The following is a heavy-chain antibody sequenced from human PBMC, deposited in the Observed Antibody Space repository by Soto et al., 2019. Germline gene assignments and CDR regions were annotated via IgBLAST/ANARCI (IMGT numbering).Heavy chain of an antibody. J-gene: IGHJ4*02. CDR3: ARGRYGDY. CDR1: GYTFTSYG. Sequence: QVHLVQSGAEVKKPGASVKVSCKASGYTFTSYGITWVRQAPGQGLEWMGWISAHNGNTDYAQKLQGRVIVTRDTSTSKAYMELRSLRSDDTAVSYCARGRYGDYWGQGALVTVSS. CDR2: ISAHNGNT. V-gene: IGHV1-18*01. D-gene: IGHD1-1*01.